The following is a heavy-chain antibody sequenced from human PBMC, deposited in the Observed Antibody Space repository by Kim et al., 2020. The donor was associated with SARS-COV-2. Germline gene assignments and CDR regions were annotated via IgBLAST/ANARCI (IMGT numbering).Heavy chain of an antibody. CDR2: ISGSGGST. J-gene: IGHJ6*02. CDR3: AKGLRGTFPHSDYYYGMDV. D-gene: IGHD3-10*01. CDR1: GFTFSSYA. V-gene: IGHV3-23*01. Sequence: GGSLRLSCAASGFTFSSYAMSWVRQAPGKGLEWVSAISGSGGSTYYADSVKGRFTISRDNSKNTLYLQMNSLRAEDTAVYYCAKGLRGTFPHSDYYYGMDVWGQGTTVTVSS.